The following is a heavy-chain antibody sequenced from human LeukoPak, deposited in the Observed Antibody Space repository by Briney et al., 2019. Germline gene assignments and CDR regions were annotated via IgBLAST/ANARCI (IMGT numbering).Heavy chain of an antibody. Sequence: GASVKVSCKASGYTFTSYGISWVRQAPGQGLEWMGWISAYNGNTNYAQKLQGRVTMTTDTSTSTAYMELRSLRSDDTAVYYCARVRPPVGAAGRWFDPWGQGTLVTVSS. CDR1: GYTFTSYG. V-gene: IGHV1-18*01. D-gene: IGHD6-13*01. CDR2: ISAYNGNT. CDR3: ARVRPPVGAAGRWFDP. J-gene: IGHJ5*02.